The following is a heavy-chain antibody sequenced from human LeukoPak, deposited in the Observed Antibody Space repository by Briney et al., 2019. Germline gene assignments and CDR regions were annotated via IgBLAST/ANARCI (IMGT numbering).Heavy chain of an antibody. CDR3: AREGVGWLELIGFYYYYMDV. V-gene: IGHV1-8*03. CDR1: GYTFTSYD. D-gene: IGHD1-7*01. Sequence: ASVKVSCRASGYTFTSYDINWVRQATGQGLEWMGWMNPNSGNTGYAQKFQGRVTITRNTSISTAYMELSSLRSEDTAVYFCAREGVGWLELIGFYYYYMDVWGRGTTVTVSS. J-gene: IGHJ6*03. CDR2: MNPNSGNT.